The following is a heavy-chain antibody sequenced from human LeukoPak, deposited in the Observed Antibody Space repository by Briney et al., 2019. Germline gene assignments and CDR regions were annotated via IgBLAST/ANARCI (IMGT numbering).Heavy chain of an antibody. CDR3: SPCGHAYDWFGP. CDR1: GATLNIGHA. Sequence: GASVKVSCKAFGATLNIGHAFIWARQAPGQGLQWMGRIIPSLGEVNYAQNFQGRVSFTADKSTATMYMEMKSLRLDDTAIYYCSPCGHAYDWFGPWGQGTLVTVSS. J-gene: IGHJ5*02. CDR2: IIPSLGEV. V-gene: IGHV1-69*04. D-gene: IGHD5-12*01.